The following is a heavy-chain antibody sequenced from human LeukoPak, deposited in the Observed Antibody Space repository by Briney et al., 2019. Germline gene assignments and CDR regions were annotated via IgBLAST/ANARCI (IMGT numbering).Heavy chain of an antibody. CDR3: TTDAGYYYGSGVERYFDY. J-gene: IGHJ4*02. CDR1: GFTFSNAW. V-gene: IGHV3-15*01. D-gene: IGHD3-10*01. Sequence: GESLRLSCAASGFTFSNAWMSWVRQPPGKGMDWVGRIKSKTNGGTKDYAAPVKGRFTTSRDDSKNTLYLQMNSLKAEDTAVYYCTTDAGYYYGSGVERYFDYWGQGTLVTVSS. CDR2: IKSKTNGGTK.